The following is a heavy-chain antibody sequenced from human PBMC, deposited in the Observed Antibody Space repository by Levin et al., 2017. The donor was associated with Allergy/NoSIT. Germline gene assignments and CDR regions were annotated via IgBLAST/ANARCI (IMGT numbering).Heavy chain of an antibody. D-gene: IGHD6-13*01. CDR2: ISSSSSYT. CDR1: GFTFSDYY. Sequence: SCAASGFTFSDYYMSWIRQAPGTGLEWVSYISSSSSYTNYADSVKGRFTISRDNAKNSLYLQMNSLRAEDTAVYYCARDNLYQTYSSSWYYFDYWGQGTLVTVSS. V-gene: IGHV3-11*05. CDR3: ARDNLYQTYSSSWYYFDY. J-gene: IGHJ4*02.